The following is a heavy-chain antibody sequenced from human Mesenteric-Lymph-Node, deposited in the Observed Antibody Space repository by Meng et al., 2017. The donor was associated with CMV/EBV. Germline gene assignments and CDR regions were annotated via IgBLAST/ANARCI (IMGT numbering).Heavy chain of an antibody. Sequence: GESLKISCGASGFTLSRFWMSWVRQAPGKGLEWVANIKEDGSEKYYVDSVKGRFTISRDNAKNSLYLQMNSLRAEDTAVYYCAREGYDILTGYFALDYYYYGMDVWGQGTTVTVSS. CDR2: IKEDGSEK. CDR3: AREGYDILTGYFALDYYYYGMDV. CDR1: GFTLSRFW. V-gene: IGHV3-7*01. J-gene: IGHJ6*02. D-gene: IGHD3-9*01.